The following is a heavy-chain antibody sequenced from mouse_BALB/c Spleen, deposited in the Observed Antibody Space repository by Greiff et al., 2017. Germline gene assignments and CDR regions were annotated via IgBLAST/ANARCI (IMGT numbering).Heavy chain of an antibody. Sequence: EVKVVESGGGLVKPGGSLKLSCAASGFAFSSYDMSWVRQTPEKRLEWVAYISSGGGSTYYPDTVKGRFTISRDNAKNTLYLQMSSLKSEDTAMYYCARHRDYGSSFAYWGQGTLVTVSA. CDR1: GFAFSSYD. J-gene: IGHJ3*01. D-gene: IGHD1-1*01. V-gene: IGHV5-12-1*01. CDR2: ISSGGGST. CDR3: ARHRDYGSSFAY.